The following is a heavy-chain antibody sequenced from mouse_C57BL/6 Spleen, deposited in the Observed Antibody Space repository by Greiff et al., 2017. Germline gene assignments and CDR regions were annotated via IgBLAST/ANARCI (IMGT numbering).Heavy chain of an antibody. CDR3: ARKGSGYDYYAMDY. V-gene: IGHV1-69*01. D-gene: IGHD3-2*02. J-gene: IGHJ4*01. CDR2: IDPSDSYT. CDR1: GYTFTSYW. Sequence: QVQLQQPGAELVMPGASVKLSCKASGYTFTSYWMHWVKQRPGQGLEWIGEIDPSDSYTNYTQKFKGKSTLTVDKSSSTAYMQLSSLTSEDSAVYYCARKGSGYDYYAMDYWGQGTSVTVAS.